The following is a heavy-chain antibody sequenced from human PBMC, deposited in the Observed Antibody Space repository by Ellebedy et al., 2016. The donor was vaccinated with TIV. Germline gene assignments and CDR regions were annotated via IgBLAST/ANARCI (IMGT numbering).Heavy chain of an antibody. CDR2: ISPNTGVT. CDR1: GYTFTGYY. D-gene: IGHD3-10*01. Sequence: AASVKVSCKASGYTFTGYYMHWVRQAPGQGLEWFGWISPNTGVTHFAQKFQGRVTVTRDTSINTVYMELSGLRSDDTAVYYCARSSGFYGAGTDYWFDPWGQGTLVTVSS. J-gene: IGHJ5*02. V-gene: IGHV1-2*02. CDR3: ARSSGFYGAGTDYWFDP.